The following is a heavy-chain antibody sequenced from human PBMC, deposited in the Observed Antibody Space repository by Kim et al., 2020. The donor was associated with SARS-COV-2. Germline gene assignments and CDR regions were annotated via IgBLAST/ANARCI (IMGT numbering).Heavy chain of an antibody. CDR3: AGGSGGDWLVLWH. CDR1: GSIVRSKY. D-gene: IGHD6-19*01. J-gene: IGHJ4*02. CDR2: IYSSGIT. Sequence: GGSLRLSCADSGSIVRSKYTSWVHQAPGKGLEWVSVIYSSGITYYADSVKGRFTISRDNSKNTVYLQMNNLGAEDTAIYYCAGGSGGDWLVLWHWGQGTLVTVSS. V-gene: IGHV3-53*01.